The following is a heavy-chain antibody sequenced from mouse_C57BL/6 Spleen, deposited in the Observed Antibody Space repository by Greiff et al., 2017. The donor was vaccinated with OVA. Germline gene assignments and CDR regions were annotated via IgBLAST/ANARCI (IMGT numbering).Heavy chain of an antibody. J-gene: IGHJ3*01. D-gene: IGHD1-1*01. CDR3: ARGYYGSSYPAWFAY. V-gene: IGHV1-64*01. CDR2: IHPNSGST. Sequence: VQLQQPGAELVKPGASVKLSCKASGYTFTSYWMHWVKQRPGQGLEWIGMIHPNSGSTNYNEKFKSKATLTVDKSSSTAYMQLSSLTSEDSAVYYGARGYYGSSYPAWFAYWGQGTLVTVSA. CDR1: GYTFTSYW.